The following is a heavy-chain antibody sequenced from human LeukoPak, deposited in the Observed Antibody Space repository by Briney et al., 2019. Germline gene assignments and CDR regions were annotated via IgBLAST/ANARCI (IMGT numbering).Heavy chain of an antibody. CDR2: INHSGST. V-gene: IGHV4-34*01. Sequence: SETLSLTCAVYGGSFSGYYWSWIRQPPGKGLEWIGEINHSGSTNYNPSLRSRVTISVDTSKNQFSLKLSSVTAADTAVYYCARGLQWLVKYYFDYWGQGTLVTVSS. CDR1: GGSFSGYY. CDR3: ARGLQWLVKYYFDY. D-gene: IGHD6-19*01. J-gene: IGHJ4*02.